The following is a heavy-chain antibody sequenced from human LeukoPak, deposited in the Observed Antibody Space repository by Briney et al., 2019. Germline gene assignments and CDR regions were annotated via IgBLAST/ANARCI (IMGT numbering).Heavy chain of an antibody. CDR2: IKEDGGEK. D-gene: IGHD3-16*01. V-gene: IGHV3-7*03. J-gene: IGHJ4*02. CDR3: ARGVYYFDY. CDR1: GVTFSSSC. Sequence: GGSLRLSCVASGVTFSSSCMAWVRQAPGKGLEWVANIKEDGGEKYCVDSVKGRFTISRDNARNSLFLQMMSLRAEDTAVYYCARGVYYFDYWGQGTLVTVSS.